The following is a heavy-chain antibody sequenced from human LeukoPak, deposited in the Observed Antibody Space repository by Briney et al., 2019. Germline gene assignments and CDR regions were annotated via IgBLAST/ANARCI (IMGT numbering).Heavy chain of an antibody. J-gene: IGHJ4*02. D-gene: IGHD4-11*01. Sequence: SQTLSLTCTVSGDSMTRGGYYWSWVRHHPRKGLEWIGFIYHSGTTFYNPSLEGRAAISVDTSQNQFSLKLTSVTAADTAVYYCARAVDYRNYFDYWGQGTLVTVSS. CDR2: IYHSGTT. V-gene: IGHV4-31*03. CDR3: ARAVDYRNYFDY. CDR1: GDSMTRGGYY.